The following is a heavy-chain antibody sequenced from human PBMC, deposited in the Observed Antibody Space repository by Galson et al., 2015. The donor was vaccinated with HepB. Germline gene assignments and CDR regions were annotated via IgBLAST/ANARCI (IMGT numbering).Heavy chain of an antibody. CDR1: GSTFKSYA. CDR3: ARDISGSWFAY. J-gene: IGHJ5*01. D-gene: IGHD2/OR15-2a*01. V-gene: IGHV3-30*04. CDR2: ISYDEINT. Sequence: SLRLSCAASGSTFKSYAMHWVRQAPGKGLQWVAVISYDEINTYYTDSVKGRFTISRDNSKNTLYLQMNSLRVEDTAVYYCARDISGSWFAYWGQGILVTVSS.